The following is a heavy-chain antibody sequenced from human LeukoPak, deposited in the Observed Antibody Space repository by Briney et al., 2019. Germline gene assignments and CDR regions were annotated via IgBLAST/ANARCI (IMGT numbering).Heavy chain of an antibody. J-gene: IGHJ4*02. CDR2: INPNSGGT. Sequence: ASVEVSCKASGYTFTGYYMHWVRQAPGQGLEWMGRINPNSGGTNYAQKFQGRVTMTRDTSISTAYMELSRLRSDDTAVYYCARQKGGSSFHNLDYWGQGTLVTVSS. D-gene: IGHD6-13*01. CDR3: ARQKGGSSFHNLDY. CDR1: GYTFTGYY. V-gene: IGHV1-2*06.